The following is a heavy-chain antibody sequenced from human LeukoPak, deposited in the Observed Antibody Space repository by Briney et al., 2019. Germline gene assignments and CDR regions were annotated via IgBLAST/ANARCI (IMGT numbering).Heavy chain of an antibody. CDR1: GFTFSNHG. V-gene: IGHV3-23*01. J-gene: IGHJ4*02. CDR3: AKALEVTAISSFDY. D-gene: IGHD2-21*02. Sequence: HPGGSLRLSCAASGFTFSNHGMNWVRQAPGKGLEWVSGISGSGGRTYYADSVKGRFTISRDNSKNTVYLQMNSLRAEDTAVYYCAKALEVTAISSFDYWGQGTLVTVSS. CDR2: ISGSGGRT.